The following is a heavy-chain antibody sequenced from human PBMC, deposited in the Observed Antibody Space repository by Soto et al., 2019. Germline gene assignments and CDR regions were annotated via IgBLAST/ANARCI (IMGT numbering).Heavy chain of an antibody. CDR2: TYYSGST. V-gene: IGHV4-39*01. CDR1: GGSISSSSYY. D-gene: IGHD6-25*01. Sequence: SETLSLTCTVSGGSISSSSYYWGWIRQPPGKGLEWIGSTYYSGSTYYNPSLKSRVTISVDTSKNQFSLKLSSVTAADTAVYYCARRAATSGWFDPWGQGTLVTVSS. CDR3: ARRAATSGWFDP. J-gene: IGHJ5*02.